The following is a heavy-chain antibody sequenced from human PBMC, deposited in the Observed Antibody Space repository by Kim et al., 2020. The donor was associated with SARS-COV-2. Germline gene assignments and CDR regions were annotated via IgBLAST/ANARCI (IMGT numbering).Heavy chain of an antibody. Sequence: GGSLRLSCAASGFTFGTYAMSWVRQAPGKGLEWVSTITGGSTYYADSVKGRFTISRDNSKNTLYLQMNSLRAEDTAVYYCAKHGKSTYGTPANWGQGTLVTVSS. D-gene: IGHD3-10*01. V-gene: IGHV3-23*01. J-gene: IGHJ4*02. CDR1: GFTFGTYA. CDR2: ITGGST. CDR3: AKHGKSTYGTPAN.